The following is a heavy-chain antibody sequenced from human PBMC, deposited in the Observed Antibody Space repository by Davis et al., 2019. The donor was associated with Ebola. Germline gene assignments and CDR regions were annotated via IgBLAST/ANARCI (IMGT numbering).Heavy chain of an antibody. D-gene: IGHD3-3*01. J-gene: IGHJ6*02. Sequence: GESLKISCAAPGFTFSSYSMNWVRQAPGKGLEWVSSISSSSYIYYADSVKGRFTISRDNAKNSLYLQMNSLRAEDTAVYYCARDLETYYDFWSGYYYYYGMDVWGQGTTVTVSS. CDR3: ARDLETYYDFWSGYYYYYGMDV. V-gene: IGHV3-21*01. CDR2: ISSSSYI. CDR1: GFTFSSYS.